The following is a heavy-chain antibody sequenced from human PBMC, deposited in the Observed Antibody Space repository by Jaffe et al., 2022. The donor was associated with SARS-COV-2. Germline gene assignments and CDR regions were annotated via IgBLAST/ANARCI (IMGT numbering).Heavy chain of an antibody. CDR2: VSSTGGST. D-gene: IGHD2-21*02. CDR3: ARGIVVVTPTASPGY. J-gene: IGHJ4*02. V-gene: IGHV3-23*01. Sequence: EVQLLESGGGLVQPGGSLTLSCAASGFSFSVYAMSWVRQAPGKGLEWVSTVSSTGGSTYYADFVKGRFTISRDNSNNTLHLQMNSLRADDTAIYYCARGIVVVTPTASPGYWGQGTLVTVSS. CDR1: GFSFSVYA.